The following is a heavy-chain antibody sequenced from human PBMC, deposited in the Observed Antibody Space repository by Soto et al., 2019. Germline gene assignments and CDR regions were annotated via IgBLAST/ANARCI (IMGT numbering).Heavy chain of an antibody. CDR2: IYYSGST. J-gene: IGHJ4*02. CDR3: ARAYGGYADY. D-gene: IGHD5-12*01. CDR1: GGSISSYY. Sequence: QVQLQESGPGLVKPSETLSLTCTVSGGSISSYYWSWIRQPPGKGLEWMGYIYYSGSTNYNPSLKSRVTISVDTSKNQFSLKLSSVTAADPAVYYCARAYGGYADYWGQGALVTVSS. V-gene: IGHV4-59*01.